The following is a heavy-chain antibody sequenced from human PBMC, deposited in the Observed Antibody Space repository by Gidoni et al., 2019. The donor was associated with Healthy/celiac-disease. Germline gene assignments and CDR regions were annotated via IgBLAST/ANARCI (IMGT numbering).Heavy chain of an antibody. J-gene: IGHJ4*02. Sequence: QVKLQESGPGLVKPSQTLSLTITVAGGSISSGSYYWSWIRQPAWKGLEWIGRIYTSGSTNYNPSLKGRVTISVATSKNQCSLKLSSVTAAGTAVYYCAWKNYYDSSGFFDYWGQGTLVTVSS. D-gene: IGHD3-22*01. CDR2: IYTSGST. CDR3: AWKNYYDSSGFFDY. V-gene: IGHV4-61*02. CDR1: GGSISSGSYY.